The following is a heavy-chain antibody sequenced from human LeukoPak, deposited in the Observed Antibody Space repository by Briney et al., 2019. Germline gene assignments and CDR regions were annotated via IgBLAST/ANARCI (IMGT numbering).Heavy chain of an antibody. J-gene: IGHJ3*02. CDR1: GFTFSSYS. CDR2: ISSSSSYI. V-gene: IGHV3-21*01. D-gene: IGHD6-19*01. Sequence: GGSLRLSCAASGFTFSSYSMNWVRQAPGKGLEWVSSISSSSSYIYYADSVKGLFTISRDNAKNSLYLQMNSLRAGDTAVYYCARGIAVAGDAFDIWGQGTMVTVSS. CDR3: ARGIAVAGDAFDI.